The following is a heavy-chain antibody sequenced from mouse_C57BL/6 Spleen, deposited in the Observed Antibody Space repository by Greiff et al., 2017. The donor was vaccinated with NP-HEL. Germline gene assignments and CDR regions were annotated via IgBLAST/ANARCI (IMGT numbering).Heavy chain of an antibody. Sequence: QVQLQQPGAELVKPGASVKLSCKAFGYTFTSYWMHWVKQRPGQGLEWIGMIHPNSGSTNYNEKFKSKATLTVDKSSSTAYMQLSSLTSEDAAVYYCARSGNSHYFDYWGQGTTLTVSS. V-gene: IGHV1-64*01. J-gene: IGHJ2*01. CDR1: GYTFTSYW. CDR3: ARSGNSHYFDY. CDR2: IHPNSGST.